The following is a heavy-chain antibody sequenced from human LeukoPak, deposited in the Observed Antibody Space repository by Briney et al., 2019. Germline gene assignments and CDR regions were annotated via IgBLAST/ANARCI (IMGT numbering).Heavy chain of an antibody. CDR2: ISGSDGST. CDR3: AKGRDYYDSSGPTFDY. D-gene: IGHD3-22*01. Sequence: GGSLRLSCAASGFTFSSYAMSWVRQAPGKGLEWVSAISGSDGSTYYADSVKGRFTISRDNSKNTLYLQMNSLRAEDTAVYYCAKGRDYYDSSGPTFDYWGQGTLVTVSS. CDR1: GFTFSSYA. J-gene: IGHJ4*02. V-gene: IGHV3-23*01.